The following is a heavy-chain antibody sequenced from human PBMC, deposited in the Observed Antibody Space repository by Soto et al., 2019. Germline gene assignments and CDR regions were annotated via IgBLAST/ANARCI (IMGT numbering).Heavy chain of an antibody. CDR1: GFTFSDYY. J-gene: IGHJ4*02. CDR3: ARDLQDIVLMASPAYYFDY. V-gene: IGHV3-11*06. D-gene: IGHD2-8*01. Sequence: QVHLVESGGGLVKPGGSLRLSCAASGFTFSDYYMTWIRQAPGKGLEWVSYISSSSSYIYYADSVKGRFTISRDNAKNSLYLQMNSLRAEDTAVYYCARDLQDIVLMASPAYYFDYWGQGTLVTVSS. CDR2: ISSSSSYI.